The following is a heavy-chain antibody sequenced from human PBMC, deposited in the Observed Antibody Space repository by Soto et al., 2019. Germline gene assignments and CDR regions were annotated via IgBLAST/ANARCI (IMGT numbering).Heavy chain of an antibody. CDR1: GGTFSSYT. CDR2: IIPILGIA. J-gene: IGHJ4*02. CDR3: ARLPSIVGATNLDY. V-gene: IGHV1-69*02. Sequence: QVQLVQSGAEVKKPGSSVKVSCKASGGTFSSYTISWVRQAPGQGLEWMGRIIPILGIANYAQKFQGRVTXXAXKXTSTAYMELSSLRSEDTAVYYCARLPSIVGATNLDYWGQGTLVTVSS. D-gene: IGHD1-26*01.